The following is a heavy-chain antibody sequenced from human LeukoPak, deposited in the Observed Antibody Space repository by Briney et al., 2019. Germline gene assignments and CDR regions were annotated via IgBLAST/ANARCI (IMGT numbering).Heavy chain of an antibody. Sequence: GGSLRLSCAVSGFTFSGYNMNWVRQAPGKGLEWVASITDISSYTYHADSVKGRFTISRDNAKSSLFLQMNSLRDEDTAVYYCARGNHPRDYDILTGYTDAFDIWGQGTMVTVSS. CDR3: ARGNHPRDYDILTGYTDAFDI. J-gene: IGHJ3*02. V-gene: IGHV3-21*01. CDR2: ITDISSYT. D-gene: IGHD3-9*01. CDR1: GFTFSGYN.